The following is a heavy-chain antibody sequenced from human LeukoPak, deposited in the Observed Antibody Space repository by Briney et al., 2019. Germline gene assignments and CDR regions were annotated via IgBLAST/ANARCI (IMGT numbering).Heavy chain of an antibody. CDR3: ASCTIFGGANYYYMDV. CDR1: GYTFTGYY. V-gene: IGHV1-2*02. Sequence: ASVKVSCKASGYTFTGYYMHWVRQAPGQGLEWMGWINPNSGGTNYAQKFQGRVTMTRDTSISTAYMELSRLRSEDTAVYYCASCTIFGGANYYYMDVWGKGTTVTVSS. D-gene: IGHD3-3*01. CDR2: INPNSGGT. J-gene: IGHJ6*03.